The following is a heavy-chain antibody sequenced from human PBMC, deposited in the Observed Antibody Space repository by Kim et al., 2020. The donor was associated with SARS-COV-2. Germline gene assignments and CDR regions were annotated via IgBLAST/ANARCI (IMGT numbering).Heavy chain of an antibody. J-gene: IGHJ6*02. CDR2: ISYDGSNK. D-gene: IGHD4-17*01. V-gene: IGHV3-30-3*01. CDR3: ARDWATVGGDGMDV. CDR1: GFTFSSYA. Sequence: GGSLRLSCAASGFTFSSYAMHWVRQAPGKGLEWVAVISYDGSNKYYADSVKGRFTISRDNSKNTLYLQMNSLRAEDTAVYYCARDWATVGGDGMDVWGQGTTVTVSS.